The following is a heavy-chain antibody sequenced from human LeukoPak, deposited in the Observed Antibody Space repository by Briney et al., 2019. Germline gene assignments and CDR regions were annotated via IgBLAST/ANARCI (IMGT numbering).Heavy chain of an antibody. CDR2: ISSSSSYI. V-gene: IGHV3-21*01. Sequence: PGGPLRLSCAASGFIFTSYSMNWVRQAPGEGLEWASSISSSSSYIYYADSVKGRFTISRDNAKNSLYLQMNSLRAEDTAVYYCAELGITMIGGVWGKGTTVTISS. CDR1: GFIFTSYS. CDR3: AELGITMIGGV. J-gene: IGHJ6*04. D-gene: IGHD3-10*02.